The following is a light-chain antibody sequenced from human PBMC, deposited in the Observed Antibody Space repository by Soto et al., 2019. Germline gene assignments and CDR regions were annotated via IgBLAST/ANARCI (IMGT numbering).Light chain of an antibody. CDR3: QQYRDWPLT. Sequence: MTQSPSTLSASVGDRVTTTCRASQSISSWLAWYQQKPGQAPRLLIYDASTRATGIPARFSGSGSATEFTLTISSLQSEDFAVYSCQQYRDWPLTFGGGTKV. CDR2: DAS. V-gene: IGKV3-15*01. J-gene: IGKJ4*01. CDR1: QSISSW.